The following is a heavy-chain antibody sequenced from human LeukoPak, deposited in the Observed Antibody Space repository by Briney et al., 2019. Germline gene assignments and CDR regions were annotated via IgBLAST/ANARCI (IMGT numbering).Heavy chain of an antibody. Sequence: GGSLRLSCAASGFTFSSYAMHWVRQAPGKGPEWVAVISYDGSNKYYADSVKGRFTISRDNSKNTLYLQMNSLRAEDTAVYYCARGQQLAPPFGYWGQGTLVTVSS. CDR1: GFTFSSYA. J-gene: IGHJ4*02. V-gene: IGHV3-30-3*01. CDR3: ARGQQLAPPFGY. D-gene: IGHD6-13*01. CDR2: ISYDGSNK.